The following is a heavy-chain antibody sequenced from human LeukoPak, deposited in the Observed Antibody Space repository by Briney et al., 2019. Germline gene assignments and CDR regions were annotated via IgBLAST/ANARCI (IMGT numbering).Heavy chain of an antibody. J-gene: IGHJ4*02. CDR3: ARGDNWNFAYLDY. D-gene: IGHD1-1*01. CDR1: GFTFSTYS. Sequence: GGSLRLSCAASGFTFSTYSLNWVRQAPGKGLGWVSSISSSGSYIYYADSLKGRFTISRDNAKNSLYLQMNSLRAEDTAVYYCARGDNWNFAYLDYWGQGTLVTVSS. CDR2: ISSSGSYI. V-gene: IGHV3-21*01.